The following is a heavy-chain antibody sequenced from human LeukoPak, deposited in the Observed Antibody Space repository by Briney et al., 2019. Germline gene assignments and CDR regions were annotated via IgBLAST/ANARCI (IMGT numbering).Heavy chain of an antibody. CDR2: ISGSGGST. Sequence: GGSLRLSCAASGFTFSTYAMSWVRQAPGKGLEWVSAISGSGGSTYYADSVKGRFTISRDNSKNTLYLQMNSLRAEDTAVYYCAKDYYGSGSVGYWGQGTLVTVSS. J-gene: IGHJ4*02. V-gene: IGHV3-23*01. CDR3: AKDYYGSGSVGY. D-gene: IGHD3-10*01. CDR1: GFTFSTYA.